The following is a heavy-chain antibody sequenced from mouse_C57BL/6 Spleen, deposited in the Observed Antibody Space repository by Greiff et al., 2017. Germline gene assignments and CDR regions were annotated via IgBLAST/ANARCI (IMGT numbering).Heavy chain of an antibody. V-gene: IGHV1-80*01. Sequence: QVQLQQSGAELVKPGASVKISCKASGYAFSSYWMNWVKQRPGKGLEWIGQIYPGDGDTNYNGKFKGKATLTADKSSSTAYMQLSSLTAEDSAVYVCARRGYSNYGRGAMDYWGQGTSVTVSS. CDR1: GYAFSSYW. J-gene: IGHJ4*01. D-gene: IGHD2-5*01. CDR2: IYPGDGDT. CDR3: ARRGYSNYGRGAMDY.